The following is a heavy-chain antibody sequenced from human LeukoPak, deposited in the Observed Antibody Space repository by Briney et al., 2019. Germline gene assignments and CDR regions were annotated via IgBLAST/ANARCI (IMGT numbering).Heavy chain of an antibody. CDR1: GFSFNNYR. Sequence: GGSLRLSCVASGFSFNNYRMTWDRQAPGKGLEWVANIKQDGSEKQYVDSVKGRFAISRDNAKKSLYLQINTLRAEDTAVYYCVRGPHIAATSYWGQGTLVTVSS. D-gene: IGHD6-25*01. CDR2: IKQDGSEK. CDR3: VRGPHIAATSY. J-gene: IGHJ4*02. V-gene: IGHV3-7*03.